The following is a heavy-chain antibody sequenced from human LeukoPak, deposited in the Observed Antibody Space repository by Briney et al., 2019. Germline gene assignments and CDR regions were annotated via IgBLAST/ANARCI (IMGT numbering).Heavy chain of an antibody. CDR1: VGSIGTSAYY. CDR2: ISDSGST. D-gene: IGHD3-16*02. V-gene: IGHV4-31*03. Sequence: PSEPLSLTCIVSVGSIGTSAYYWNWIRQHPGKGLEWIGFISDSGSTLYNPSLKSRVTISSDTSKDQFSLKLTSVTAADVAVYYCARGRYSYGWNDSWGQGTLVIVSS. J-gene: IGHJ5*01. CDR3: ARGRYSYGWNDS.